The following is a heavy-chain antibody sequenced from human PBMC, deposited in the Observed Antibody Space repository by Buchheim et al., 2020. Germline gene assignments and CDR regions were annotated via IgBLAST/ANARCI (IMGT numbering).Heavy chain of an antibody. V-gene: IGHV3-48*03. Sequence: EVQLVESGGGLVQHGGSLRLSCAASGFTFNNFDMNWVRQAPGKGLEWISYISGSGTTIYYADSVKGRFTISGDNAKNSLYLQMNSLRAEDTAVYYCARGTYNYAFWGQGTL. CDR3: ARGTYNYAF. CDR2: ISGSGTTI. J-gene: IGHJ4*02. CDR1: GFTFNNFD. D-gene: IGHD3-16*01.